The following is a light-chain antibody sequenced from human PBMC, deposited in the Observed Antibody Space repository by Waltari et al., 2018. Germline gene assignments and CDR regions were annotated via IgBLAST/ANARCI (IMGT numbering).Light chain of an antibody. CDR1: QSLLPSDGKTS. Sequence: DIVMTQTPLSLSVTPGQPASFSSKSIQSLLPSDGKTSLYWYLQKPGQPPQLLIYEVFNRFSGVPDKFSGSGSGTDFTLKISRVEAEDVGVYFCMQTVQLPRTFGQGTKLEIK. J-gene: IGKJ2*02. CDR3: MQTVQLPRT. V-gene: IGKV2D-29*01. CDR2: EVF.